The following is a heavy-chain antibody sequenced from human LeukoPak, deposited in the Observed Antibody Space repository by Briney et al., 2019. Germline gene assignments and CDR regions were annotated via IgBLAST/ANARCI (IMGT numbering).Heavy chain of an antibody. Sequence: GESLKISCKGSGYTFTNYWIGWVRQMPGKGLEWMGIIYPDDSDTRYSPSFQGQVTISADKSINTAYLQWSSLKASDTAMYYCARHETGPYFDYWGQGTLVTVSS. D-gene: IGHD1-1*01. V-gene: IGHV5-51*01. CDR1: GYTFTNYW. J-gene: IGHJ4*02. CDR3: ARHETGPYFDY. CDR2: IYPDDSDT.